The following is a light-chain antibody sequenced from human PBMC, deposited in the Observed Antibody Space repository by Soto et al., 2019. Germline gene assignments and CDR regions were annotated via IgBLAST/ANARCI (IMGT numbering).Light chain of an antibody. J-gene: IGLJ1*01. CDR3: QTWVTGIYV. CDR1: SGHSSYA. Sequence: QSVLTQSPSASASLGASVMLTCTLSSGHSSYAIAWHQQQPEKGPRYLMKLNSDGSHSKGDGIPDRFSGSSSGAERYLTISSLQSEDEADYYCQTWVTGIYVFGTGTKVTVL. V-gene: IGLV4-69*01. CDR2: LNSDGSH.